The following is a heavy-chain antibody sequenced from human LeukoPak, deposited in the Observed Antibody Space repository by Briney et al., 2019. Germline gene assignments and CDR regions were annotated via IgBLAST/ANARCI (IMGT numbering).Heavy chain of an antibody. Sequence: SETLSLTCSVSGGSVSSGSYYWIWIRQAPGKRLEWIGYIYYTGSTDYNPSLKSRVTISVDTSKNQFSLKMSSVTAADTGVYYCARHFDNWGQGTLVTVSS. CDR3: ARHFDN. CDR2: IYYTGST. J-gene: IGHJ4*02. V-gene: IGHV4-61*01. CDR1: GGSVSSGSYY.